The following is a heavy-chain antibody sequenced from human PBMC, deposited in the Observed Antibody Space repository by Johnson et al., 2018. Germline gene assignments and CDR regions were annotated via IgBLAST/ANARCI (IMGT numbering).Heavy chain of an antibody. CDR1: EYRSASYW. J-gene: IGHJ3*02. CDR3: ARRYCDITSCWAFEI. Sequence: EVQLLESGAEVKKPGESLKIYCKGSEYRSASYWIGWVRQKPGKGLEWMGIIYPGDSDTRYSPSFQGQVTISADKSISTAYLQGSSLKASDTAMYYCARRYCDITSCWAFEIWGQGTMVNVSS. V-gene: IGHV5-51*03. D-gene: IGHD2-2*01. CDR2: IYPGDSDT.